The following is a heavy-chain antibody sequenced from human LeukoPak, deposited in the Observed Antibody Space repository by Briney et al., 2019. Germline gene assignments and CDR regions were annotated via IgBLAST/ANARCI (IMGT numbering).Heavy chain of an antibody. CDR2: IRSESDGGTT. V-gene: IGHV3-15*01. CDR1: GFSFIDTW. Sequence: GGSLRLSCATSGFSFIDTWMSRVRQAPGKGLEWVGRIRSESDGGTTDYAAPVKGRVTISRDDSSNTLFLQMNSLKVEDTAMYYCTTDPANWGPGTLVIASS. J-gene: IGHJ4*02. CDR3: TTDPAN.